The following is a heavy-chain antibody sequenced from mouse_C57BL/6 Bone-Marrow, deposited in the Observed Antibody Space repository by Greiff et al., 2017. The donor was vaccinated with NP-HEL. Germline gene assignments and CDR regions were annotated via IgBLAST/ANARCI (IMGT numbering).Heavy chain of an antibody. D-gene: IGHD2-2*01. CDR3: ARSYGYDVGLNY. CDR2: INPYNGDT. J-gene: IGHJ2*01. CDR1: GYSFTGYF. Sequence: EVQLQQSGPELVKPGDSVKISCKASGYSFTGYFMNWVMQSHGKSLEWIGRINPYNGDTFYNQKFKGKATLTVDKSSSTAHMELRSLTSEDSAVYYCARSYGYDVGLNYWGQGTTLTVSS. V-gene: IGHV1-20*01.